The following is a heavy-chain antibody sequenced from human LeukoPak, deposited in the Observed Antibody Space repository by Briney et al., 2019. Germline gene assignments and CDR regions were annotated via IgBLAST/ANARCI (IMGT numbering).Heavy chain of an antibody. J-gene: IGHJ5*02. Sequence: GGSLRLSCAASGFTVSNNYMSWVRQAPGKGLEWVSVIYSGGSTYYADSVKGRFTISRDNFKNTVYLQMYNLRAEDTAVYYCARDNLTPASQYCSSTSCRPNWFDPWGQGTLVTVSS. D-gene: IGHD2-2*01. CDR2: IYSGGST. V-gene: IGHV3-66*01. CDR1: GFTVSNNY. CDR3: ARDNLTPASQYCSSTSCRPNWFDP.